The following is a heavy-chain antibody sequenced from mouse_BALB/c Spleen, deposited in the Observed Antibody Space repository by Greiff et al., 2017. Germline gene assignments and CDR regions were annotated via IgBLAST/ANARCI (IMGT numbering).Heavy chain of an antibody. CDR2: IYWDDDK. CDR1: GFSLSTSGMG. CDR3: ARPYYYGSSYYAMDY. Sequence: QVTLKECGPGILQPSQTLSLTCSFSGFSLSTSGMGVSWLRQPSGKGLEWLAHIYWDDDKRYNPSLKSRLTISKDTSRNQVFLKITSVDTADTATDYGARPYYYGSSYYAMDYWGQGTSVTVSS. D-gene: IGHD1-1*01. V-gene: IGHV8-12*01. J-gene: IGHJ4*01.